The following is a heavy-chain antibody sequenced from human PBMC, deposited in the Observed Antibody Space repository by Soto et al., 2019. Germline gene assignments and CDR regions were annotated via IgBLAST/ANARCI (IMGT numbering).Heavy chain of an antibody. D-gene: IGHD2-2*01. J-gene: IGHJ5*02. CDR2: IYYSGST. CDR3: AREMGYCSSTSCSQNGFDP. V-gene: IGHV4-59*01. CDR1: GGSISSYY. Sequence: SETLSLTCTVSGGSISSYYWSWIRQPPGKGLEWIGYIYYSGSTNYNPSLKSRVTISVDTSKNQFSLKLSSVTAADTAVYYCAREMGYCSSTSCSQNGFDPWGQGTLVTVSS.